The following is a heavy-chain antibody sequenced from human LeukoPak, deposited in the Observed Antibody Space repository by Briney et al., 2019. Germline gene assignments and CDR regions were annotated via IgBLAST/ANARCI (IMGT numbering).Heavy chain of an antibody. CDR2: INPSGGST. CDR3: AREGCSSTSCSFDYYYYYMDV. V-gene: IGHV1-46*01. Sequence: ASVKVSCKASGYTFTSLYMHWVRQAPGQGLEWMGIINPSGGSTSYAQKFQGRVTMTRDTSTSTVYMELSSLRSEDTAVYYCAREGCSSTSCSFDYYYYYMDVWGKGTTVTISS. J-gene: IGHJ6*03. D-gene: IGHD2-2*01. CDR1: GYTFTSLY.